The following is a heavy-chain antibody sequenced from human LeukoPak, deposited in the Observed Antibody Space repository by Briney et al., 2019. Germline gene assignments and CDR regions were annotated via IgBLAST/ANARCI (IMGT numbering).Heavy chain of an antibody. CDR2: IIPIFGTA. J-gene: IGHJ4*02. CDR1: GGTFSSYA. D-gene: IGHD3-16*02. CDR3: ARSLNYDYVGGSYRLYYFDY. V-gene: IGHV1-69*05. Sequence: SVKVSCKASGGTFSSYAISWVRQAPGQGLEWMGGIIPIFGTANYAQKLQGRVTIATDGFTITAYMELSSLRSENTAVYYCARSLNYDYVGGSYRLYYFDYWGQGTLVTVSS.